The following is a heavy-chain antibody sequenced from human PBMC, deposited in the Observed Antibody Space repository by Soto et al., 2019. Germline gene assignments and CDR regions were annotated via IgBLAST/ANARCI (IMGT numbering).Heavy chain of an antibody. J-gene: IGHJ3*02. V-gene: IGHV3-48*03. CDR2: ISSSGSTI. D-gene: IGHD2-15*01. Sequence: SCKASGYTFTSYAMHWVRQAPGKGLEWVSYISSSGSTIYYADSVKGRFTISRDNAKNSLYLQMNSLRAEDTAVYYCARVYCSGGSCYFAFDIWGQGTMVTVSS. CDR3: ARVYCSGGSCYFAFDI. CDR1: GYTFTSYA.